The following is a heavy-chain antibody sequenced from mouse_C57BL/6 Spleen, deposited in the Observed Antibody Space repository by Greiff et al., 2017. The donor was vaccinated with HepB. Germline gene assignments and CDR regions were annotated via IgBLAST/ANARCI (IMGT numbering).Heavy chain of an antibody. CDR3: AREYSNSPYWYFDV. V-gene: IGHV1-82*01. D-gene: IGHD2-5*01. CDR2: IYPGDGDT. Sequence: QVQLQQSGPELVKPGASVKISCKASGYAFSSSWMNWVKQRPGKGLEWIGRIYPGDGDTNYNGKFKGKAKLTADKSSSTAYMQLSSLTSEDSAVYFCAREYSNSPYWYFDVWGTGTTVTVSS. J-gene: IGHJ1*03. CDR1: GYAFSSSW.